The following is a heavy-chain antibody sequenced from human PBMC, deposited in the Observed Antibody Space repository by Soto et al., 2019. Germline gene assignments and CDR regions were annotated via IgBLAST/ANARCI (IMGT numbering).Heavy chain of an antibody. CDR2: IIPIFGTA. V-gene: IGHV1-69*06. CDR1: GGTFSSYA. J-gene: IGHJ4*02. CDR3: ATEMYYYDRSDGRYFDY. D-gene: IGHD3-22*01. Sequence: QVQLVQSGAEVKKPGSSVKVSCKASGGTFSSYAISRVRQAPGQGLEWMGGIIPIFGTANYAQKFQGRVTITADKSTSTAYMELSSLRSEDTAVYYCATEMYYYDRSDGRYFDYWGQGTLVTVSS.